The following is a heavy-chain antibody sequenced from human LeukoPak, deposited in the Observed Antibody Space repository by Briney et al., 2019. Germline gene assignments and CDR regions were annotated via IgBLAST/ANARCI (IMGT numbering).Heavy chain of an antibody. D-gene: IGHD3-10*01. CDR2: ISYDGSNK. CDR3: ARRTELLWFGIDY. Sequence: GGSLRLSCAASGFTFSRYAMHWVRQAPGKGLEWVAVISYDGSNKYYVDSVKGRFTISRDNSKNTLYLQMNSLRSEDTAVYYCARRTELLWFGIDYWGQGTLVTVSS. CDR1: GFTFSRYA. V-gene: IGHV3-30*03. J-gene: IGHJ4*02.